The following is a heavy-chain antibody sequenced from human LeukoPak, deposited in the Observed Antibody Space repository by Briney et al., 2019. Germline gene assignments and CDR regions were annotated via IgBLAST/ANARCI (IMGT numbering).Heavy chain of an antibody. V-gene: IGHV1-18*01. Sequence: GASVKVSCKASGYTFTSYGISWVRQAPGQGLEWMGWISAYNGNTNYAQKLQGRVTMTTDTSTSTAYMELRSLRSDDTAVYYCAREYCSSTSCYALNWFDPWGQGTLVTVSS. D-gene: IGHD2-2*01. CDR3: AREYCSSTSCYALNWFDP. CDR2: ISAYNGNT. J-gene: IGHJ5*02. CDR1: GYTFTSYG.